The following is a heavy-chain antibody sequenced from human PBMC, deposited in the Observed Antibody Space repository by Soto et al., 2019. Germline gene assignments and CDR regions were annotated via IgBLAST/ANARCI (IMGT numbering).Heavy chain of an antibody. V-gene: IGHV1-2*04. CDR3: ATWVDYGDFEGFDF. Sequence: ASVKVSCKTSGYSFTDSKLHWVRQAPGQGLEWMGWVDPNGGGSNSAQKFQGSVTMTWDTSITTAYLDLTRLTTNDTATYFCATWVDYGDFEGFDFWG. CDR1: GYSFTDSK. J-gene: IGHJ4*01. D-gene: IGHD4-17*01. CDR2: VDPNGGGS.